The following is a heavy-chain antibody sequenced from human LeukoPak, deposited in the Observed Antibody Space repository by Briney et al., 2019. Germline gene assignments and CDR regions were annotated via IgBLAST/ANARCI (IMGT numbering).Heavy chain of an antibody. CDR3: ARDMGRYSGYDYDY. J-gene: IGHJ4*02. D-gene: IGHD5-12*01. Sequence: ASVKVSSTPSVYTFTHYYLHWARQAPGRGLEWVGWIHPNTGATHYAQKFQGRLTMTRDTSISTVYMELTRLRSDDTAVYYCARDMGRYSGYDYDYWGQGTLVTASS. CDR1: VYTFTHYY. V-gene: IGHV1-2*02. CDR2: IHPNTGAT.